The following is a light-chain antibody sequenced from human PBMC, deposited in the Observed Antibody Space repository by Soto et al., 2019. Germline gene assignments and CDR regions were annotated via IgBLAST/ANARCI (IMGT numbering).Light chain of an antibody. V-gene: IGKV3-11*01. CDR1: QSVSSY. J-gene: IGKJ5*01. CDR3: QQRINWPIT. CDR2: DAS. Sequence: EIVLTQSPATLSLSPGESAXXXXXASQSVSSYLAWYQQNPGQAPRLLIYDASNRATGIPARFSGSGSGTDFTLTISSLEPEDFAVYYCQQRINWPITFGQGTRLEIK.